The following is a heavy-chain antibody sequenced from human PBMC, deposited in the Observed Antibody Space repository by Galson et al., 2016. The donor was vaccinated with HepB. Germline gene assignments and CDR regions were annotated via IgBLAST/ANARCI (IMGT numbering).Heavy chain of an antibody. CDR1: GFTFSDYY. CDR3: AREVGKTIFGVVTKGWFDP. D-gene: IGHD3-3*01. Sequence: SLRLSCAASGFTFSDYYVSWIRQAPGQGLEWVSYISGSGYTVFYADSVKDRFTISRDNANNSLSLQMSSLRAEDTAVYYCAREVGKTIFGVVTKGWFDPWGQGTLGTVSS. CDR2: ISGSGYTV. J-gene: IGHJ5*02. V-gene: IGHV3-11*01.